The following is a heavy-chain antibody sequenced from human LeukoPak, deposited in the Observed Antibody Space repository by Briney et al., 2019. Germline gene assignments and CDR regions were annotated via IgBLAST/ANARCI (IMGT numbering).Heavy chain of an antibody. J-gene: IGHJ5*02. D-gene: IGHD3-16*02. CDR2: IYYSGST. V-gene: IGHV4-39*07. CDR3: ARGSLSDWFDP. CDR1: GDSINSSNYY. Sequence: PSETLSLTCTVSGDSINSSNYYWGWIRQPPGKGLEWIGNIYYSGSTYYKPSLKSRVTISVDTSKNQFSLKLSSVTAADTAVYYCARGSLSDWFDPWGQGTLVTVSS.